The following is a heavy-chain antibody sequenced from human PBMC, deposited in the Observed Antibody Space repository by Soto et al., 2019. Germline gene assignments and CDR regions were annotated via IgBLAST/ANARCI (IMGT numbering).Heavy chain of an antibody. V-gene: IGHV4-4*02. J-gene: IGHJ6*02. Sequence: SETLSLTCAVSGGSISSSNWWSWVRQPPGKGLEWIGEIYHSGSTNYNPSLKSRVTISVDKSKNQFSLKLSSVTAADTAVYYCARGGTIFGVVAGYYYGMDVWGQGTTVTV. CDR1: GGSISSSNW. CDR3: ARGGTIFGVVAGYYYGMDV. CDR2: IYHSGST. D-gene: IGHD3-3*01.